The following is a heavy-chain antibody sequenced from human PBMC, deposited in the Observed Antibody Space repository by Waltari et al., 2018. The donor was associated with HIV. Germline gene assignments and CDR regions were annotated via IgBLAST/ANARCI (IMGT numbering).Heavy chain of an antibody. D-gene: IGHD3-9*01. J-gene: IGHJ4*02. CDR2: IIPYFGTA. CDR3: ARDRELRYFDWSKSTCATFDY. Sequence: QVQLVQSGAEVQKPGSSVKVSCKASGGTFSSYAISWVRQDPGQGLEWTGRIIPYFGTANSAQKFQAMGTITSDESRSTAYMEVSSRRSMDTAVYDVARDRELRYFDWSKSTCATFDYWGQGTLVTVSS. CDR1: GGTFSSYA. V-gene: IGHV1-69*18.